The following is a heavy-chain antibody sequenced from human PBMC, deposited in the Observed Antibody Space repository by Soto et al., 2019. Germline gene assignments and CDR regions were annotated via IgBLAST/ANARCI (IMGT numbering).Heavy chain of an antibody. D-gene: IGHD5-18*01. CDR1: GFTFSSYW. J-gene: IGHJ4*02. CDR3: ARGAGYSYGPAQIDY. V-gene: IGHV3-74*01. Sequence: GGSLRLSCAASGFTFSSYWMHWVRQAPGKGLVWVSGINSDGSSTCYADSVKGRFTISRDNAKNTLYLQMNSLRAEDTAVYYCARGAGYSYGPAQIDYWGQGTLVTVSS. CDR2: INSDGSST.